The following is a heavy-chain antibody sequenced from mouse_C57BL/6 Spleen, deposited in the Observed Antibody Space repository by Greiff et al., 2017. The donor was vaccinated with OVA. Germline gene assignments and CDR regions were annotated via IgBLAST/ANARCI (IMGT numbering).Heavy chain of an antibody. J-gene: IGHJ1*03. CDR2: IYPGDGDT. D-gene: IGHD1-1*01. CDR3: AGGNYGSSYKRYFDV. CDR1: GYAFSSYW. Sequence: VKLQESGAELVKPGASVKISCKASGYAFSSYWMNWVKQRPGQGLEWIGQIYPGDGDTNYNGKFKGKATLTADKSSSTAYMQLSSLTSEDSAVYFCAGGNYGSSYKRYFDVWGTGTTVTVFS. V-gene: IGHV1-80*01.